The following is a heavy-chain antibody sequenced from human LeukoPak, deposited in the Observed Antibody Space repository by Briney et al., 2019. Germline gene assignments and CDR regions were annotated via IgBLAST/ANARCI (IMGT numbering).Heavy chain of an antibody. CDR3: ARPNDILTGYYNGYAFDI. Sequence: SVKASCKASGGTFSSYAISWVRQAPGQGLEWMGRIIPIFGTANYAQKFQGRVTITTDESTSTAYMELSSLRSEDTAVYYCARPNDILTGYYNGYAFDIWGQGTMVTVSS. CDR2: IIPIFGTA. V-gene: IGHV1-69*05. D-gene: IGHD3-9*01. CDR1: GGTFSSYA. J-gene: IGHJ3*02.